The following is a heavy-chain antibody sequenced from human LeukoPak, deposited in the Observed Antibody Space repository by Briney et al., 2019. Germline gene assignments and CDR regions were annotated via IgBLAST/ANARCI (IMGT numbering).Heavy chain of an antibody. CDR1: GFTFSSSA. CDR3: AKPENGSSRIKRPGAFDI. V-gene: IGHV3-23*01. D-gene: IGHD3-22*01. Sequence: PGGSLRLSCAASGFTFSSSAMSWVRQAPGKELERVPAISGGGGSTYYADSVKGRFTISRDNSKNTLYLQMNSLRAEDTAVYYCAKPENGSSRIKRPGAFDIWGQGTMVTVSS. J-gene: IGHJ3*02. CDR2: ISGGGGST.